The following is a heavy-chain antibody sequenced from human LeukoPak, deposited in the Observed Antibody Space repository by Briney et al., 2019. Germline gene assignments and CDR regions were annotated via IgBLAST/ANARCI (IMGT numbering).Heavy chain of an antibody. CDR1: GFTLSGYW. D-gene: IGHD3-10*01. Sequence: PGGSLRLSCAASGFTLSGYWMHWIRQVPGKGLVWVSDINSDGSSTSYANSVKGRFTISRDNAKNKVYLQMTNLRAEDTAVYYCVRRSTFYSGSGSYPHFDSWGRRTLVTVSS. J-gene: IGHJ4*02. V-gene: IGHV3-74*01. CDR3: VRRSTFYSGSGSYPHFDS. CDR2: INSDGSST.